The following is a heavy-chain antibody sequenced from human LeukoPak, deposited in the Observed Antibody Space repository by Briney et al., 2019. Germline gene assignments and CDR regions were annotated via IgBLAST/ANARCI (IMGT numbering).Heavy chain of an antibody. CDR2: IYYSGST. Sequence: SETLSLTCTVSGGSISSYYWSWIRQPPGKGLEWIGYIYYSGSTNYNPSLKSRVTISVDTSKNQFSLKLGSVTAADTAVYYCARRKAMVGHWYFDLWGRGTLVTVSS. J-gene: IGHJ2*01. CDR3: ARRKAMVGHWYFDL. CDR1: GGSISSYY. D-gene: IGHD5-18*01. V-gene: IGHV4-59*08.